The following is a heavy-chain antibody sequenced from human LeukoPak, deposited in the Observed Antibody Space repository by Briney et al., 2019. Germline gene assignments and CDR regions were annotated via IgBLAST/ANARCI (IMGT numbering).Heavy chain of an antibody. CDR3: ARRNGSSGWFTFDY. D-gene: IGHD6-19*01. CDR2: IYYSGST. V-gene: IGHV4-39*01. Sequence: PSETLSLTCTVSGGSISSSSYYWGWIRQPPGKGLEWIGSIYYSGSTYYNPSLKSRVTISVDTSKNQFSLKLSSVTAADTAVYYCARRNGSSGWFTFDYWGQGTLVTVSS. J-gene: IGHJ4*02. CDR1: GGSISSSSYY.